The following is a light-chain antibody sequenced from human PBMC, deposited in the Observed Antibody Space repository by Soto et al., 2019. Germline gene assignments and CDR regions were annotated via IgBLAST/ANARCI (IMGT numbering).Light chain of an antibody. Sequence: DIQMTQSPSSLSASVGDSVTITCRASQSISSYLNWYQQKPGKAPMLLIYAASSLQSGVPSRFSGSGSGTDVTLTISSLQPEDFATYYCQQSYSTLAWTFGQGTKVEIK. CDR2: AAS. V-gene: IGKV1-39*01. J-gene: IGKJ1*01. CDR3: QQSYSTLAWT. CDR1: QSISSY.